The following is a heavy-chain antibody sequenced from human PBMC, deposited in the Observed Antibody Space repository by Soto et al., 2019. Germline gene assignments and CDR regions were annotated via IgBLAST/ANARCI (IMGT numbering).Heavy chain of an antibody. V-gene: IGHV3-23*01. Sequence: EVQLLESGGGLVQRGGSLRLSCAASGFTFSSYAMIWFRQAPGKGLEWVSEISGSGGATYYAGSVKGRFTISRDNSKNTLYLQLNSLRAEDTAVYHCAKVGGVRGRPDWPVLDPWGQGTLVTVSS. J-gene: IGHJ5*02. CDR2: ISGSGGAT. CDR3: AKVGGVRGRPDWPVLDP. D-gene: IGHD2-8*01. CDR1: GFTFSSYA.